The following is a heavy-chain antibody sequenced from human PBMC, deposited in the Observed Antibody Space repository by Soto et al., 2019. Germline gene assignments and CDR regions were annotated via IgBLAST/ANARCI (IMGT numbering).Heavy chain of an antibody. CDR3: ARMTTATTLGIDY. V-gene: IGHV3-33*01. Sequence: PGGSLRLSCAASGFTFSSYGMHWVRQAPGKGLEWVAVIWYDGSNKYYADSVKGRFTISRDNSKNTLYLQMNSLRAEDTAVYYCARMTTATTLGIDYWGQGTLVTVSS. CDR1: GFTFSSYG. J-gene: IGHJ4*02. D-gene: IGHD4-17*01. CDR2: IWYDGSNK.